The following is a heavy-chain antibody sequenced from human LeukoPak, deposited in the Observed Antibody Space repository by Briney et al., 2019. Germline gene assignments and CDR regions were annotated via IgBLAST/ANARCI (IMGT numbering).Heavy chain of an antibody. CDR1: GGSISSYF. V-gene: IGHV4-59*01. J-gene: IGHJ6*02. CDR2: IYYSGST. Sequence: PSESLPLTCTVSGGSISSYFWSWIRQPPGKGLEWIGHIYYSGSTNYNPSLKSRVTVSVDTSKNQFSLKLSSVTAADTAAYYCARGAGNYYFYGMDVWGQGTTVTVSS. CDR3: ARGAGNYYFYGMDV.